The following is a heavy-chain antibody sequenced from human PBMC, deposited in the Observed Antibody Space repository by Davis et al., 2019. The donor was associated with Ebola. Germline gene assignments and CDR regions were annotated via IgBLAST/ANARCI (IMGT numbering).Heavy chain of an antibody. V-gene: IGHV1-2*02. CDR2: INPNSGGT. CDR1: GYTFTGYY. CDR3: ARDLVDTAMVPLTNWFDP. Sequence: ASVKVSCKASGYTFTGYYMHWVRQAPGQGLEWMGWINPNSGGTNYAQKFQGRVTMARDTSISTAYMELSRLRSDDTAVYYCARDLVDTAMVPLTNWFDPWGQGTLVTVSS. D-gene: IGHD5-18*01. J-gene: IGHJ5*02.